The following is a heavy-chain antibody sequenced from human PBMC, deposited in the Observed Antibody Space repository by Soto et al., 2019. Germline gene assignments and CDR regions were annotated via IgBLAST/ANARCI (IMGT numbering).Heavy chain of an antibody. J-gene: IGHJ3*02. CDR1: GYTLTELS. CDR2: FDPEDGET. Sequence: ASVKVSCKVCGYTLTELSMHWVRQAPGKGLEWMGGFDPEDGETIYAQKFQGRVTMTEDTSTDTAYMELSSLRSEDTAVYYCATVVSLVDYGDHRGAFDIWGQGIMVTVSS. V-gene: IGHV1-24*01. D-gene: IGHD4-17*01. CDR3: ATVVSLVDYGDHRGAFDI.